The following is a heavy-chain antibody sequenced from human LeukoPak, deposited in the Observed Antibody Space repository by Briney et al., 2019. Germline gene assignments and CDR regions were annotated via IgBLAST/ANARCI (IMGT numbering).Heavy chain of an antibody. J-gene: IGHJ4*02. CDR2: ITGSSGTT. V-gene: IGHV3-23*01. D-gene: IGHD4-11*01. CDR1: GFTFSSFF. CDR3: AKGKGMVYNNYCFAR. Sequence: GGSLRLSCAASGFTFSSFFMTWVRQAPGKGLEWVSSITGSSGTTSYADSVKGRFTISRDNSENTLYLHMNSLRADDTAVYYCAKGKGMVYNNYCFARWGQGSLVTVSS.